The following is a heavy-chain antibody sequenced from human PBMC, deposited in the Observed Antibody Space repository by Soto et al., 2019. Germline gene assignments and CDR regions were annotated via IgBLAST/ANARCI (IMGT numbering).Heavy chain of an antibody. CDR3: ARGILTGYFGRYYYGMDV. D-gene: IGHD3-9*01. CDR1: GYTFTSYG. CDR2: ISAYNGNT. V-gene: IGHV1-18*01. Sequence: ASVKVSCKASGYTFTSYGISWVRQAPGQGLEWMGWISAYNGNTNYAQKLQGRVTMTTDTSTSTAYMELRSLRSDDTAVYYCARGILTGYFGRYYYGMDVWGQGTTVTVS. J-gene: IGHJ6*02.